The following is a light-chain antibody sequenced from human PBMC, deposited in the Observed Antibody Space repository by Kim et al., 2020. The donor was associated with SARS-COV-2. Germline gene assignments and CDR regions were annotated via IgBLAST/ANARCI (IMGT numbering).Light chain of an antibody. CDR3: QQYASSAYT. CDR2: GAS. J-gene: IGKJ2*01. CDR1: QSVSTNH. V-gene: IGKV3-20*01. Sequence: EIVLTQSPGTLSLSPGERATLSCRASQSVSTNHLAWYHQKPGQAPRLLISGASTRATGIPDRFSGSGSGTDFTLTISRLDPEDFGVYFCQQYASSAYTFGQGTKLEI.